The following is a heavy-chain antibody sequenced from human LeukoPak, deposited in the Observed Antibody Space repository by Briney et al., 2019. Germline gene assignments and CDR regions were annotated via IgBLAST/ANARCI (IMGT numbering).Heavy chain of an antibody. CDR1: GGSISSSSYY. CDR3: ARRRANYALDY. Sequence: SETLSLTCSVSGGSISSSSYYWGWIRQPPGKKLEWIGNIYYSGSTYYNPSLKSRVTISVDTSKNQFSLKLSSVTAADTAVYYCARRRANYALDYWGQGTLVTVSS. J-gene: IGHJ4*02. CDR2: IYYSGST. D-gene: IGHD1-7*01. V-gene: IGHV4-39*01.